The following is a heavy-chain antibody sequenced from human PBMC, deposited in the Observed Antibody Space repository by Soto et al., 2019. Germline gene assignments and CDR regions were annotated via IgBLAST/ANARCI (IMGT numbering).Heavy chain of an antibody. J-gene: IGHJ4*02. CDR3: ARDSYNFDD. CDR2: IYYSGST. CDR1: GVSISSSSYY. D-gene: IGHD5-18*01. Sequence: SETLSLTYTVSGVSISSSSYYWGWIRQPPGKGLEWIGSIYYSGSTYYNPSLKSRVTISVDTSKNQFSLKLSSVTAADTAVYYCARDSYNFDDWGQGILVTVSS. V-gene: IGHV4-39*07.